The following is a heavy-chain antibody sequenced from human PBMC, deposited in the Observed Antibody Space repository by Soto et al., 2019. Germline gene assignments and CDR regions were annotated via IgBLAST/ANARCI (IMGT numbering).Heavy chain of an antibody. D-gene: IGHD2-15*01. Sequence: GGSLRLSCAASGFTFSSYWMAWVRQAPGKGLEWLANIKQDGSGKNYVDSVKGRFTISRDNAKNSLYLQMNSLRAEDTAVYYCAGGDGYWSAYPDAFDIWGQGTMVTVSS. CDR2: IKQDGSGK. CDR3: AGGDGYWSAYPDAFDI. CDR1: GFTFSSYW. J-gene: IGHJ3*02. V-gene: IGHV3-7*01.